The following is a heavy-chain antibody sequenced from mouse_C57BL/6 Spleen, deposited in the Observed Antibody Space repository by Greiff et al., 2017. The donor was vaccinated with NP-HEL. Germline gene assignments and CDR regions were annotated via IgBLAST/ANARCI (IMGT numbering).Heavy chain of an antibody. J-gene: IGHJ2*01. CDR2: IHPHSGST. Sequence: VQLQQPGPELVKPGASVKLSCKASGYTFTSYWMHWVKQRPGQGLEWIGMIHPHSGSTNYNEKSKSKATLTVDKSSSTAYMQLSSLTSEDSAVYYCASGVGYFDYWGQGTTLTVSS. CDR1: GYTFTSYW. CDR3: ASGVGYFDY. V-gene: IGHV1-64*01.